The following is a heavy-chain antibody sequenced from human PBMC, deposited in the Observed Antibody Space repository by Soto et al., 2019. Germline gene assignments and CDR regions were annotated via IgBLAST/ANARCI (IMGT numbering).Heavy chain of an antibody. V-gene: IGHV5-10-1*01. CDR1: GYSFTSYW. Sequence: GESLKISCKGSGYSFTSYWISWVRQMPGKGLEWMGRIDPSDSYTNYSPSFQGHVTISADKSISTAYLQWSSLKASDTAMYYCARTYCSSTSCYTATFDYWGQGTLVTVSS. J-gene: IGHJ4*02. D-gene: IGHD2-2*02. CDR2: IDPSDSYT. CDR3: ARTYCSSTSCYTATFDY.